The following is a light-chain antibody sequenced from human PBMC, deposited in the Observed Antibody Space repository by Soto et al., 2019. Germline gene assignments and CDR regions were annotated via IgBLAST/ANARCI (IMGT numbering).Light chain of an antibody. CDR1: SSDVGSYNL. J-gene: IGLJ2*01. V-gene: IGLV2-23*01. Sequence: QSALTQPASVSGSPGQSITISCTGTSSDVGSYNLVSWYQQHPGKAPKLMIYEGSKRPSGVSNRSSGSKSGNTASLTISGVQAEDEADYYCCSYAGSSTPVVFGGGTKLTVL. CDR2: EGS. CDR3: CSYAGSSTPVV.